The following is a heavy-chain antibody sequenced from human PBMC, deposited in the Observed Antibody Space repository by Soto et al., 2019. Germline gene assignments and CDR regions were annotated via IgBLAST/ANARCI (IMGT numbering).Heavy chain of an antibody. J-gene: IGHJ5*02. CDR1: GGSISSYY. Sequence: PSETLSLTCTVSGGSISSYYWSWIRQPAGKGLEWIGRIYTSGSTNYNPSLKSRVTMSVDTSKNQFSLKLSSVTAADTAVYYCARDLVSGDRGYSGYDSRFDPWGQGTLVTVSS. V-gene: IGHV4-4*07. CDR3: ARDLVSGDRGYSGYDSRFDP. CDR2: IYTSGST. D-gene: IGHD5-12*01.